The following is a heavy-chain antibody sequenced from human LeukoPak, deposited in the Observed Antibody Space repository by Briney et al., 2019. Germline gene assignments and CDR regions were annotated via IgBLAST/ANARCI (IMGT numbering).Heavy chain of an antibody. CDR1: GFTFSSYE. CDR2: ISSSGSTI. Sequence: PGGSLRLSCAASGFTFSSYEMSWVRQAPGKGLEWVSYISSSGSTIYHADSVKGRFTISRDNAKNSLYLQMNSLRAEDTAVYYCARDRLSRQWLTPDYFDYWGQGTLVTVSS. D-gene: IGHD6-19*01. J-gene: IGHJ4*02. V-gene: IGHV3-48*03. CDR3: ARDRLSRQWLTPDYFDY.